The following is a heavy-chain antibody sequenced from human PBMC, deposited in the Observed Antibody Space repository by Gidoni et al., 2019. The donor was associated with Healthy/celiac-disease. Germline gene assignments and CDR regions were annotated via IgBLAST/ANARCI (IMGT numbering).Heavy chain of an antibody. Sequence: QVQLVESGGGVVQPGRSLRLSCAASGVTFSSYDMQWVRQAPGKGLEWVAVISYDGSNKYYADAVKGRFTISRDNSKNTLYLQMNSLRAEDTAVYYCAKGSDCSSTSCSGDYWGQGTLVTVSS. J-gene: IGHJ4*02. D-gene: IGHD2-2*01. CDR2: ISYDGSNK. CDR3: AKGSDCSSTSCSGDY. CDR1: GVTFSSYD. V-gene: IGHV3-30*18.